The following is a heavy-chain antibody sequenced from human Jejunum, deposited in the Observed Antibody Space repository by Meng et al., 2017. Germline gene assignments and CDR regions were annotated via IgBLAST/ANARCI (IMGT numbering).Heavy chain of an antibody. D-gene: IGHD5-12*01. J-gene: IGHJ4*02. CDR3: ARGATGTRPFDY. CDR1: GGSIATDW. CDR2: IWHSGAS. Sequence: QVQLEEPGPGLVKPSGTLSLACAVSGGSIATDWWNWVRQPPGKRLEWIGEIWHSGASNYNPSLRSRVTISVDKSKNQLSLELASLTAADTAVYYCARGATGTRPFDYWGQGTLVTVSS. V-gene: IGHV4-4*02.